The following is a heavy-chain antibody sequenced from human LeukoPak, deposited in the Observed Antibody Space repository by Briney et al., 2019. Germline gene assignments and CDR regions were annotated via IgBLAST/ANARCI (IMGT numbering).Heavy chain of an antibody. CDR3: ARELVFRGVKNAFDI. Sequence: GGSLRLSCAASGFTFSSYWMHWVRQAPGKGLVWVSRINSDGSSTSYADSVKGRFTISRDTSRNTVYLQMNSLRGEDTAVYYCARELVFRGVKNAFDIWGQGTMVTVSS. CDR1: GFTFSSYW. D-gene: IGHD3-10*01. J-gene: IGHJ3*02. V-gene: IGHV3-74*01. CDR2: INSDGSST.